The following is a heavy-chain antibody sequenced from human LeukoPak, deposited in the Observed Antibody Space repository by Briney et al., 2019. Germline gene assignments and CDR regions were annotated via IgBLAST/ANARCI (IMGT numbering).Heavy chain of an antibody. J-gene: IGHJ3*02. Sequence: SETLSLTCTGSGGSISSYYWSWIRQPPGKGLEWIGYIYYSGSSYYNPSLKSQVTISVDTSKNQFSLKLSSVAAADTAVYYCARHTRETPHGAFDIWGQGTMVTVSS. D-gene: IGHD1-14*01. V-gene: IGHV4-59*08. CDR2: IYYSGSS. CDR3: ARHTRETPHGAFDI. CDR1: GGSISSYY.